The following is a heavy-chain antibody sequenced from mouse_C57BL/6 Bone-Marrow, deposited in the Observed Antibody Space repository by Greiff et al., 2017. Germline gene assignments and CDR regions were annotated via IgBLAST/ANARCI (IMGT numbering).Heavy chain of an antibody. CDR1: GYTFTGYW. V-gene: IGHV1-66*01. CDR3: AGGNIGYFTFEY. J-gene: IGHJ3*01. CDR2: IDPGSGYT. D-gene: IGHD2-1*01. Sequence: QVQLQQSGAELVKPGASVKLSCKASGYTFTGYWIQWVKQRPGQGLEWIGEIDPGSGYTKYNEKFKDKATLTADTSSSTAYMQLSSLTSEDSAVYYCAGGNIGYFTFEYWGQGTPVTVSA.